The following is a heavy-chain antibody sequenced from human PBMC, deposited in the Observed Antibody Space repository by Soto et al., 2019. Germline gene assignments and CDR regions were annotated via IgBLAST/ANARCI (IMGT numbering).Heavy chain of an antibody. CDR2: TYYKSKWYN. V-gene: IGHV6-1*01. CDR3: AKVGLHIWNNDYYYYMDV. Sequence: SQTLSLTCGISGDSVSSNNAAWNWIRQSPSRGLEWLGRTYYKSKWYNDYAVSVKSRITINPDTSKNQFSLQLNSVTPEDTAVYYCAKVGLHIWNNDYYYYMDVWGKGTTVTVSS. D-gene: IGHD1-20*01. CDR1: GDSVSSNNAA. J-gene: IGHJ6*03.